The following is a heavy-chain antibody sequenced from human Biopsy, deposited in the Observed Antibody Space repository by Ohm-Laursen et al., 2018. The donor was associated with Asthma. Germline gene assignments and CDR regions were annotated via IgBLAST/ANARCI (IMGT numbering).Heavy chain of an antibody. D-gene: IGHD3-9*01. Sequence: ASVKVSCKASGYTFINYAMHWVRQAPGQRLEWMGWINAGNGNTKYSQKFQGRVTITRDTSATTAYMELSSLRCEDTAVYYCARTYYDFLTGQVNDAFAMWGQGTMVTVSS. V-gene: IGHV1-3*01. CDR2: INAGNGNT. CDR1: GYTFINYA. CDR3: ARTYYDFLTGQVNDAFAM. J-gene: IGHJ3*02.